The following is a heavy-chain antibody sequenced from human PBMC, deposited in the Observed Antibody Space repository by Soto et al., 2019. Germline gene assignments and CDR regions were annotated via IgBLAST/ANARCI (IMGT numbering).Heavy chain of an antibody. D-gene: IGHD6-13*01. Sequence: ASVKVSCKAPGYTFTSYGIHWVRQAPGQRLEWMGWINAANGDTKYSPKFQGRVTITRDTSASTAYMELSSLRSEDTAVYYCVRRHVSATGIDWFDPWGQGNLVTVPQ. V-gene: IGHV1-3*01. J-gene: IGHJ5*02. CDR2: INAANGDT. CDR1: GYTFTSYG. CDR3: VRRHVSATGIDWFDP.